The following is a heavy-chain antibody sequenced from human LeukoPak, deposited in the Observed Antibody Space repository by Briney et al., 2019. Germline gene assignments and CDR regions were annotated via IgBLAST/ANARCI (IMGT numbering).Heavy chain of an antibody. CDR1: GFTFSSCA. J-gene: IGHJ5*02. CDR2: ISGNGGST. Sequence: PGGSLRLSCAASGFTFSSCAMSWVRQAPGKGLEWVSAISGNGGSTYYADSVKGRFTISRDNSKNTLFLQMNSLRAEDTAVYYCAKLYRLDWFDPWGQGTLVTVSS. CDR3: AKLYRLDWFDP. V-gene: IGHV3-23*01. D-gene: IGHD2-8*02.